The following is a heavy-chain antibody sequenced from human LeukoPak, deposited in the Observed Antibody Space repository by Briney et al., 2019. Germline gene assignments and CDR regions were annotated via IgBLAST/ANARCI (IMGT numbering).Heavy chain of an antibody. CDR1: GYTFTSFW. J-gene: IGHJ4*02. D-gene: IGHD5-24*01. CDR2: IYPGDSDT. V-gene: IGHV5-51*01. CDR3: ASALWGDGYRRPSYFDY. Sequence: PGESLKISCKGSGYTFTSFWIGWVRQMPGKGLEWMGIIYPGDSDTRYSPSFQGQVTISADKSISTAYLQWSSLKASDTAMYYCASALWGDGYRRPSYFDYWGQGTLVTVSS.